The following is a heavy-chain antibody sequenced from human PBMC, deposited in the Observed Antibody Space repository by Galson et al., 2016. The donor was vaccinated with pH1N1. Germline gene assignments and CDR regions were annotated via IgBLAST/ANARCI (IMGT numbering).Heavy chain of an antibody. Sequence: SVKVSCKASGYTFNTYALNWVRQAPGQGLEWMGWVNTDTGHPTYAPGFTGRFVFSLDTSVSTAYLQITSLKAEDTAVYYCARGFYYGSGSFWPWDYWGQGTLVTVSS. CDR3: ARGFYYGSGSFWPWDY. J-gene: IGHJ4*02. V-gene: IGHV7-4-1*02. D-gene: IGHD3-10*01. CDR1: GYTFNTYA. CDR2: VNTDTGHP.